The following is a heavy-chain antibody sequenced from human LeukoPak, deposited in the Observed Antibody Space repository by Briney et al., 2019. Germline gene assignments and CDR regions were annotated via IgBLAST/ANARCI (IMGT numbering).Heavy chain of an antibody. D-gene: IGHD3-16*01. CDR3: ARDYEEVGFDY. V-gene: IGHV3-66*02. CDR1: GLTVSSSF. J-gene: IGHJ4*02. CDR2: LYSDGST. Sequence: GGSLRLSCAVSGLTVSSSFMSWVRQAPGKGLEWVSVLYSDGSTYYADSVKGRFTISRDNSENTLYLQMNSLRGEDTAVYYCARDYEEVGFDYWGQGTLVTVSS.